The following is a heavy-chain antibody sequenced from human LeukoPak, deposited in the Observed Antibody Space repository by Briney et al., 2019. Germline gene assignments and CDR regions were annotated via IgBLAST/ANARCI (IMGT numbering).Heavy chain of an antibody. J-gene: IGHJ3*02. CDR3: ARDPGGSSWGAFDM. CDR1: GFTFSSYA. CDR2: ISGSGGST. D-gene: IGHD3-16*01. V-gene: IGHV3-23*01. Sequence: GGSLRLSCAASGFTFSSYAMSWVRQAPGKGLEGVSAISGSGGSTYYADSVKGRFTISRDNSKNTLYLQMDSLRVEDTAVYYCARDPGGSSWGAFDMWGQGTMVTVSS.